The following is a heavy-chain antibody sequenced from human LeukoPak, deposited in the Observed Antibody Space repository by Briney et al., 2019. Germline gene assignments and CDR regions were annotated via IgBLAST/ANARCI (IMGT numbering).Heavy chain of an antibody. CDR3: AREPSMVRGVNNWFDP. V-gene: IGHV3-11*01. CDR1: GRTFSDYY. Sequence: GGSLRLSCAASGRTFSDYYMSWIRQAPGKGLEWVSYISSSGSTIYYADSVQGRFTISRDNAKNSMYLQMNSLRAGDTAVYYCAREPSMVRGVNNWFDPWGQGTLVTVPS. J-gene: IGHJ5*02. CDR2: ISSSGSTI. D-gene: IGHD3-10*01.